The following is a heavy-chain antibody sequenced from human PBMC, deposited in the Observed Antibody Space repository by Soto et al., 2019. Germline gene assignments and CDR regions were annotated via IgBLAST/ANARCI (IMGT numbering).Heavy chain of an antibody. Sequence: EVQLLESGGGLVQPGGSLRLSCAASGFTFSSYAMSWVRQAPGKGLEWVSLISGSGGSPYTADSVKGRFTISGDYSKNRLYMQLNILRGEDTDVYYCAKVLALAGRTLSFFDYWGQEALVTVSS. CDR1: GFTFSSYA. CDR3: AKVLALAGRTLSFFDY. D-gene: IGHD6-19*01. J-gene: IGHJ4*02. V-gene: IGHV3-23*01. CDR2: ISGSGGSP.